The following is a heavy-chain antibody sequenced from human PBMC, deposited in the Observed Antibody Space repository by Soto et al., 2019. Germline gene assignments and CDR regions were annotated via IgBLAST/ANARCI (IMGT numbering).Heavy chain of an antibody. V-gene: IGHV3-21*01. D-gene: IGHD3-22*01. J-gene: IGHJ4*02. CDR2: ISKSDYT. CDR1: GFAFNNYG. Sequence: PGGSLRLSCTVSGFAFNNYGINWVRQAPGKGLEWVSSISKSDYTYYSDSVKGRFTISRDNAKNSVSLRMNTLRVEDTAVYYCAREDSIIIPDVSDFWGQGTLVTVSS. CDR3: AREDSIIIPDVSDF.